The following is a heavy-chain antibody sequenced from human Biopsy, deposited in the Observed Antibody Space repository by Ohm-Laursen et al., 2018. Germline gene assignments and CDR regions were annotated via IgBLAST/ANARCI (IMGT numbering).Heavy chain of an antibody. CDR3: VRGVDYYDPYHYYALDV. V-gene: IGHV4-34*01. Sequence: TLSLTCSVYSASFSDYYWTWVRQSPGKGLEWIGEINHRGSTNYNPSLRSRVTISVDTSKNQFSLKVRSVTAADTAVYYCVRGVDYYDPYHYYALDVWGQGTTVTVSS. J-gene: IGHJ6*02. CDR1: SASFSDYY. D-gene: IGHD3-22*01. CDR2: INHRGST.